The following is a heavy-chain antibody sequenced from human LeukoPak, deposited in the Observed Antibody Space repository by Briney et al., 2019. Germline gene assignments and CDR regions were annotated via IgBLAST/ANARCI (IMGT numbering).Heavy chain of an antibody. Sequence: SETLSLTCAVYGRSFSGYYWSWIRQPPGKGLEWIGEINHSGSTNYNPSLKSRVTISVDTSKNQFSLRLSSVTAADTAVYYCARGRIYVVVVPAAIRRHYYYMDVWGKGTTVTVSS. J-gene: IGHJ6*03. CDR3: ARGRIYVVVVPAAIRRHYYYMDV. CDR2: INHSGST. D-gene: IGHD2-2*01. CDR1: GRSFSGYY. V-gene: IGHV4-34*01.